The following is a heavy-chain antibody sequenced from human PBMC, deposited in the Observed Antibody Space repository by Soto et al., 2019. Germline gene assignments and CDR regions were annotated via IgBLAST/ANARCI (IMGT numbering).Heavy chain of an antibody. D-gene: IGHD1-1*01. J-gene: IGHJ5*02. CDR3: ARDLVWNDVWCFDP. CDR1: GGSIGSYS. V-gene: IGHV4-4*07. Sequence: SETLSLTCTVSGGSIGSYSWSWIRQPAGKGLEWIGRIYTSGSTNYNPSLKSRVTLSVDTSKNQFSVRLTSVTAADTAVYYCARDLVWNDVWCFDPWGQGTLVTVSS. CDR2: IYTSGST.